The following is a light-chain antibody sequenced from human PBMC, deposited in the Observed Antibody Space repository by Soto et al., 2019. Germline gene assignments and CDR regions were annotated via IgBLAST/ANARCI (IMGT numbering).Light chain of an antibody. V-gene: IGKV3-11*01. CDR1: QSVSSS. Sequence: EIVLTQSRATLSLSPGERATLPCRASQSVSSSLAWYQQKPGQAPRLLIYDASNRATGIPARFSGSGSGTDFTLTISSLEPEDFAVYYCQQRSNWPWTFGQGTKVDIK. CDR2: DAS. CDR3: QQRSNWPWT. J-gene: IGKJ1*01.